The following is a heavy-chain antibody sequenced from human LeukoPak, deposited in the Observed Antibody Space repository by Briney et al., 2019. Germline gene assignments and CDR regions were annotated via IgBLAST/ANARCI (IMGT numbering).Heavy chain of an antibody. CDR1: GFTFSSYG. V-gene: IGHV3-33*01. J-gene: IGHJ6*04. CDR2: IWYDGSNK. CDR3: VRIAVANNYYYGMDV. D-gene: IGHD6-19*01. Sequence: PGGSLRLSCAASGFTFSSYGMHWVRQAPGKGLEWVAVIWYDGSNKYYADSVKGRLTISRDNSKNTLYLQMNSLRAEDTAVYYCVRIAVANNYYYGMDVWGKGTTVTVSS.